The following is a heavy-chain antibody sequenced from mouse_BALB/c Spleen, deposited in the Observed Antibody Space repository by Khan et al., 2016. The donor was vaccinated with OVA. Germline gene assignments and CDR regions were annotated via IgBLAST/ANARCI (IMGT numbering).Heavy chain of an antibody. CDR2: ISSGGST. Sequence: EVELVESGGGLVKPGGSLKLSCAASGFTFSNYAMSWVRQTPEKRLEWVASISSGGSTYYPDSVKGRCTISRDNVRNILYLQMSSLRSEDTAMYYCARDYWFTYWGRGTLVTGSA. J-gene: IGHJ3*01. CDR1: GFTFSNYA. V-gene: IGHV5-6-5*01. CDR3: ARDYWFTY.